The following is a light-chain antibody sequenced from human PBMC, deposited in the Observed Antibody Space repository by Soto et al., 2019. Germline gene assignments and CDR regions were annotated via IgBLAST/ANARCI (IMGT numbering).Light chain of an antibody. CDR2: KAS. Sequence: DIQMTQSPSTLSASVGDRVTITCRASQSISTWLAWYQQIPGKAPKLLIYKASTLESGVPSRFSGSGSGTQFTLTISSLQPDDFATYYCQQYDRYSPWMFGQGTKVDIK. V-gene: IGKV1-5*03. J-gene: IGKJ1*01. CDR1: QSISTW. CDR3: QQYDRYSPWM.